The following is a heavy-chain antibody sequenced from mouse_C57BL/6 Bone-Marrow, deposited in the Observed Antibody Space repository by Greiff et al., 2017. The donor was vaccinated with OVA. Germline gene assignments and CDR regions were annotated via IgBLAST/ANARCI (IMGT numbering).Heavy chain of an antibody. V-gene: IGHV1-82*01. J-gene: IGHJ3*01. Sequence: QVHVKQSGPELVKPGASVKISCKASGYAFSSSWMNWVKQRPGKGLEWIGRIYPGDGDTNYNGKFKGKATLTADKSSSTAYMQLSSLTSEDSAVYFCARRQGGGWFAYWGQGTLVTVSA. D-gene: IGHD6-1*01. CDR1: GYAFSSSW. CDR3: ARRQGGGWFAY. CDR2: IYPGDGDT.